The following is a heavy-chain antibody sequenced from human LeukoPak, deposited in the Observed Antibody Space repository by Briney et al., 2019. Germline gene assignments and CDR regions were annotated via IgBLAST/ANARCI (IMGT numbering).Heavy chain of an antibody. Sequence: TSETLSLTCTVSGGSISPFYWSWIRQPPGKGLEWIGNIYFSGSTNYNPSLKSRVTISVDTSKNQFSLNLTSVTAADTAVYYCARLIPGPRGSYYFDYWGQGTLVTVSS. J-gene: IGHJ4*02. CDR1: GGSISPFY. D-gene: IGHD3-10*01. CDR3: ARLIPGPRGSYYFDY. CDR2: IYFSGST. V-gene: IGHV4-59*08.